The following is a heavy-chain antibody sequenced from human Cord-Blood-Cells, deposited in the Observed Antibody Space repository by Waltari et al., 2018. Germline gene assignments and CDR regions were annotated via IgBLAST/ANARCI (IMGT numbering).Heavy chain of an antibody. CDR3: ARVFTIDYHDAFDI. CDR1: GFTFSSYS. D-gene: IGHD3-3*01. J-gene: IGHJ3*02. Sequence: EVQLVESGGGLVKPGGSLRLSCAASGFTFSSYSMHWVRQAPGKGLEWVSSISSSSSYIYYADSVKGRFTISRDNAKNSLYLQMNSLRAEDTAVYYCARVFTIDYHDAFDIWGQGTMVTVSS. CDR2: ISSSSSYI. V-gene: IGHV3-21*01.